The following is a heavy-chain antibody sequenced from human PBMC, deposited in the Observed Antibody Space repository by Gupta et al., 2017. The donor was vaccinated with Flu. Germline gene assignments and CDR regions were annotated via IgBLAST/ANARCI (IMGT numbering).Heavy chain of an antibody. Sequence: CKASGGTFSSYTISWVRQAPGQGLEWMGRIIPILGIANYAQKFQGRVTITADKSTSTAYMELSSLRSEDTAVYYCARDHCTNGVCYHAWWFDPWGQGTLVTVSS. J-gene: IGHJ5*02. CDR1: GGTFSSYT. V-gene: IGHV1-69*04. D-gene: IGHD2-8*01. CDR2: IIPILGIA. CDR3: ARDHCTNGVCYHAWWFDP.